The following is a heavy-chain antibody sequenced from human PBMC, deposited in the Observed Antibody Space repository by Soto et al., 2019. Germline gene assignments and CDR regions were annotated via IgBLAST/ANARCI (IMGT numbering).Heavy chain of an antibody. Sequence: EVQLEESGGGLVQPGTSLRLSCEASGFSFDDHTMHWVRQVPGQGLEWVSGISWNSGKTVYSDSVKGRFIISRDNDKNSLFLQMNSLRPEDTASYYCVKDRGTRWRNCYFYYMDVWGKGTTVAVSS. CDR1: GFSFDDHT. D-gene: IGHD3-16*01. CDR3: VKDRGTRWRNCYFYYMDV. CDR2: ISWNSGKT. V-gene: IGHV3-9*01. J-gene: IGHJ6*03.